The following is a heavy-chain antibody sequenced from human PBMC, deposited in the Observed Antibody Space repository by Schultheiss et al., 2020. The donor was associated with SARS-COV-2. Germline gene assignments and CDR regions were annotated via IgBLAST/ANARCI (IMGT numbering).Heavy chain of an antibody. CDR2: ISGSGGST. CDR1: GFTVSSNY. V-gene: IGHV3-23*01. Sequence: GGSLRLSCAASGFTVSSNYMSWVRQAPGKGLEWVSAISGSGGSTYYADSVKGRFTISRDNAKNSLYLQMNSLRAEDTAVYYCAKDTSRQTIAAAGSAAFDYWGQGTLVTVSS. J-gene: IGHJ4*02. CDR3: AKDTSRQTIAAAGSAAFDY. D-gene: IGHD6-13*01.